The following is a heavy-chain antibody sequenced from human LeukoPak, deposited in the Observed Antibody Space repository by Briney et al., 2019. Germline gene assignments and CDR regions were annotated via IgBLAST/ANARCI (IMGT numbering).Heavy chain of an antibody. CDR1: GYTFTSYA. V-gene: IGHV7-4-1*02. J-gene: IGHJ4*02. CDR2: INTNTGNP. Sequence: ASVKVSCKASGYTFTSYAMNWVRQAPGQGLEWMGWINTNTGNPTYAQGFTGRFVFSLDTSVSTAYLQISSLKAEDTAVYYCARRSMVRGSPSPLDYWGQGTLVTVSS. D-gene: IGHD3-10*01. CDR3: ARRSMVRGSPSPLDY.